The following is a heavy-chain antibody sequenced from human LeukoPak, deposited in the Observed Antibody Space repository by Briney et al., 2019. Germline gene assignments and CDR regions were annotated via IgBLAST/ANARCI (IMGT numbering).Heavy chain of an antibody. J-gene: IGHJ6*03. V-gene: IGHV4-59*12. CDR2: IYYSGST. CDR3: ASGSIAVANYTYYYYYMDV. Sequence: SETLSLTCTVSGGSISSYYWSWIRQPPGKGLEWIGFIYYSGSTHYNPSLKSRVTISVDTSKNQFSLKLSSVTAADTAVYYCASGSIAVANYTYYYYYMDVWGKGTTVTISS. CDR1: GGSISSYY. D-gene: IGHD6-19*01.